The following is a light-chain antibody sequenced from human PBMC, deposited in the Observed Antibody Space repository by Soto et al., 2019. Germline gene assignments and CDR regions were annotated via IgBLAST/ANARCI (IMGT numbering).Light chain of an antibody. CDR3: QQSNTWFMST. CDR1: QSVSTN. V-gene: IGKV3-15*01. Sequence: EIVMTQSPATLSVSPGERATLSCRASQSVSTNLAWYQQKPGQAPRLLIYGASTRATGIPARFSGSRSGTEFTLPISSLQSEDYAVYYCQQSNTWFMSTFGQGTKLEIK. J-gene: IGKJ2*01. CDR2: GAS.